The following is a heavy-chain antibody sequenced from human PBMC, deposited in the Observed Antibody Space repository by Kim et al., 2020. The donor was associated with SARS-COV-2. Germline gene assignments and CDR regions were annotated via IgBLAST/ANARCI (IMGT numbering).Heavy chain of an antibody. J-gene: IGHJ4*02. V-gene: IGHV4-34*01. Sequence: HRGSTTTNPSLKMRVTISVDTSKKQSSLKLSSVTAAETAVYYCARNSKDWGQGTLVTVSS. CDR2: HRGST. CDR3: ARNSKD.